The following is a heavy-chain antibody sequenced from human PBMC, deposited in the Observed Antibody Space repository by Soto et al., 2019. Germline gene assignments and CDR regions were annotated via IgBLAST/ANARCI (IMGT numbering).Heavy chain of an antibody. CDR1: GHTFTSYA. V-gene: IGHV1-3*01. J-gene: IGHJ4*02. Sequence: GASVKVSCKASGHTFTSYAMHWVRQAPGQRLEWMGWINAGNGNTKYSQKFQGRVTITRDTSASTAYMELSSLRSEDTAVYYCARDGGYSDFDYWGQGTLVTVSS. D-gene: IGHD3-22*01. CDR2: INAGNGNT. CDR3: ARDGGYSDFDY.